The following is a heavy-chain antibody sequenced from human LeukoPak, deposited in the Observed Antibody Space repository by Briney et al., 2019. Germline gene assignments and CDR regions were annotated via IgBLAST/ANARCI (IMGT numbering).Heavy chain of an antibody. CDR1: GGSISSSSYY. Sequence: PSETLSLTCTVTGGSISSSSYYWGWIRQPPGKGLEWIGSIYYSGSTYYNPSLKSRVTISVDTSKNQFSLKLSSVTAADTAVYYCARSRIYGSGREAFDYWGQGTLVTVSS. J-gene: IGHJ4*02. V-gene: IGHV4-39*01. D-gene: IGHD3-10*01. CDR2: IYYSGST. CDR3: ARSRIYGSGREAFDY.